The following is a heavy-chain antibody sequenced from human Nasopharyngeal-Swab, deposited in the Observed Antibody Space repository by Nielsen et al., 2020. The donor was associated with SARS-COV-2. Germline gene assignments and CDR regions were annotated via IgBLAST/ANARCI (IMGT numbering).Heavy chain of an antibody. D-gene: IGHD3-16*01. CDR1: GFTFRTHA. Sequence: GGSLRLSCAASGFTFRTHAMTWVRQAPGKGLDWVSLISGSGGSLYYADSVKGRFTISRDDSKNTLYLQMNSLRAEDTAVYYCAKDGGAYFDSWGQGTLVTVSS. V-gene: IGHV3-23*01. CDR3: AKDGGAYFDS. J-gene: IGHJ4*02. CDR2: ISGSGGSL.